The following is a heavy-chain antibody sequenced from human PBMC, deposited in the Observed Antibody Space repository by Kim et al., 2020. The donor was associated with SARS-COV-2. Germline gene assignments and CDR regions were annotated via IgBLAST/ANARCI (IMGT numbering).Heavy chain of an antibody. Sequence: ESSKGRFTISRHKSKNTLDLQMSSLRAEDTAVYYCARDRESYYYYYGMDVWGQGTTVTVSS. V-gene: IGHV3-30*07. CDR3: ARDRESYYYYYGMDV. J-gene: IGHJ6*02. D-gene: IGHD1-26*01.